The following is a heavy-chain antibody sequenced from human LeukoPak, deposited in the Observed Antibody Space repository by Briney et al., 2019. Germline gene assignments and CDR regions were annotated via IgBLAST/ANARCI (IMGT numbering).Heavy chain of an antibody. CDR1: GFTFGSYA. CDR3: ARDREFDY. CDR2: ISSSSSYI. Sequence: GGSLRLSCAASGFTFGSYAMSWVRQAPGKGLEWVSSISSSSSYIYYADSVKGRFTISRDNAKNSLYLQMNSLRAEDTAVYYCARDREFDYWGQGTLVTVSS. V-gene: IGHV3-21*01. J-gene: IGHJ4*02.